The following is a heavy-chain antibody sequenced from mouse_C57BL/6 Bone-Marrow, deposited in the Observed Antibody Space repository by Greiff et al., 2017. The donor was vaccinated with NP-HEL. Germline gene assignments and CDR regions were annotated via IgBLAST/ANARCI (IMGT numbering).Heavy chain of an antibody. CDR1: GYEFSNYW. V-gene: IGHV1-80*01. CDR2: IYPGDGDP. J-gene: IGHJ3*01. CDR3: ARGAY. Sequence: QVQLQQSGAELVKPGASVKISCKASGYEFSNYWMNWVKQRPGKGLEWIGQIYPGDGDPNYNGKFKDKATLTAAKASSTAYMQLSRLTSEDSAVYFCARGAYWGQGTLVTVSA.